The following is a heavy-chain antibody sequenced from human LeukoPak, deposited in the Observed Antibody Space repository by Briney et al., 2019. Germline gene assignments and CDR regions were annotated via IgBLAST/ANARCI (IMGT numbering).Heavy chain of an antibody. CDR2: ITSSSNTI. V-gene: IGHV3-48*01. J-gene: IGHJ4*02. CDR3: WRVVSWALGY. CDR1: GFIFRSYS. D-gene: IGHD1-26*01. Sequence: GGSLRLSCAASGFIFRSYSMNWVRQAPGKGLEWFSYITSSSNTIYYADSVKGRFTISRDNAKNSLYLQMNSLRAEDTAVYYCWRVVSWALGYWGQGTLVTVSS.